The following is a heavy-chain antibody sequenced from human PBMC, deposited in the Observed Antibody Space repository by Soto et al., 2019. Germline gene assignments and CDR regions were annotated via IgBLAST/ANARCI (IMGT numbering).Heavy chain of an antibody. J-gene: IGHJ4*02. Sequence: QLQLQESGSGLVKPSQTLSLTCAVSGGSISSGGNSWSWIRQPPGKGQEWIGYIYHSGSTYYNPSLKSRVTISVDRSKNQFSLKLSSVTAADTAVYYCARGGKTVTTFDYWGQGTLVTVSS. V-gene: IGHV4-30-2*01. CDR1: GGSISSGGNS. D-gene: IGHD4-17*01. CDR2: IYHSGST. CDR3: ARGGKTVTTFDY.